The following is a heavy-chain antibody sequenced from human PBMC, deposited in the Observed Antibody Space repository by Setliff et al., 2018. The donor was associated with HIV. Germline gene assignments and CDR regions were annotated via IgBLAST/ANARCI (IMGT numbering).Heavy chain of an antibody. J-gene: IGHJ3*02. D-gene: IGHD3-22*01. CDR2: IYRSGST. CDR3: ARGSSGSDRTEYDDAFDI. V-gene: IGHV4-38-2*01. Sequence: KTSETLSLTCAVSGFSISSSFYWAWIRQPPGKGLEWIGSIYRSGSTYYTPSLKSRVTISVDTSKNLFSLKMSSVTAADTAIYYWARGSSGSDRTEYDDAFDIWGQGTVVTVSS. CDR1: GFSISSSFY.